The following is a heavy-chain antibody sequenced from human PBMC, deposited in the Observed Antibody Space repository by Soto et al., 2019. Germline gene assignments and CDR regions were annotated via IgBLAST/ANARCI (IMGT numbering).Heavy chain of an antibody. V-gene: IGHV4-39*01. D-gene: IGHD5-12*01. CDR1: GGSISNISYY. CDR2: IYYSGST. J-gene: IGHJ4*02. CDR3: ASGKIGSGYDPWYFDY. Sequence: SEMLCVTWSVAGGSISNISYYRGLIRQTPGKGLEWSGSIYYSGSTYYNPSLKCRVTISVYTSKNQFSLRRSSVNAADTDVYYCASGKIGSGYDPWYFDYWGKGTLVTVSS.